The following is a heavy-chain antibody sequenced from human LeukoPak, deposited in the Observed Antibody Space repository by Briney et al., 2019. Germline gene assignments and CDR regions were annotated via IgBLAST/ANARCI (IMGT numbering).Heavy chain of an antibody. CDR1: GFTFSNAW. CDR3: TTDLIVVVPTFDY. Sequence: PGGSLRLSCAASGFTFSNAWMSWVRQAPGKGLEWVGRIKSKTDGGTTDYAAPVKGRFTISRDDSKNTLYLQMNSLKTEDTAVYYCTTDLIVVVPTFDYWGQGTLVTASS. CDR2: IKSKTDGGTT. D-gene: IGHD2-2*01. V-gene: IGHV3-15*01. J-gene: IGHJ4*02.